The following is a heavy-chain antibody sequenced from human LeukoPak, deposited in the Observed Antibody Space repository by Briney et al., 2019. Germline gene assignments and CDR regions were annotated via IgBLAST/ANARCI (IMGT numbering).Heavy chain of an antibody. CDR1: GFTFSSYA. CDR3: ARTRYCSGATCYSPEPFDS. J-gene: IGHJ4*02. CDR2: ISGSCGST. Sequence: TGGSLRLSCSASGFTFSSYAMGWVRQAPGKGLEWVSAISGSCGSTYYADSVKGRFTTSRDNSKNTLYLQMNSLRAEDTAVYYCARTRYCSGATCYSPEPFDSRGQGTLVTVSS. V-gene: IGHV3-23*01. D-gene: IGHD2-15*01.